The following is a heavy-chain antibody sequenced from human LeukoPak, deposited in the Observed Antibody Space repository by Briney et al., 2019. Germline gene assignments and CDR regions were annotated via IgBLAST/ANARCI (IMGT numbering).Heavy chain of an antibody. CDR3: AKDSKAVTGTGNIDY. CDR1: GFTFDDYA. D-gene: IGHD6-19*01. Sequence: PGGSLRLSCAASGFTFDDYAMHWVRQAPGKGLEWVSLSWDGGSSYYADSVKGRFTISRDNSKNSLYLQMNSPRAQDTALCYCAKDSKAVTGTGNIDYWGQGTLVTVSS. J-gene: IGHJ4*02. CDR2: SWDGGSS. V-gene: IGHV3-43D*03.